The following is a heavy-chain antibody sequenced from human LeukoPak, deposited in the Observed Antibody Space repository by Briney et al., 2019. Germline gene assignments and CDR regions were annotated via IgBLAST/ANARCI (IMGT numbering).Heavy chain of an antibody. Sequence: GGSLRLSCAASGFTFSSYSMNWVRQAPGKGLEWVTVISFDGSDKYYADSVKGRFTISRDNSQNTLFVQMNSLRAEDTAVYYCARQDCSGGSCYLDYWGQGILVTVSS. V-gene: IGHV3-30*03. D-gene: IGHD2-15*01. CDR3: ARQDCSGGSCYLDY. CDR2: ISFDGSDK. J-gene: IGHJ4*02. CDR1: GFTFSSYS.